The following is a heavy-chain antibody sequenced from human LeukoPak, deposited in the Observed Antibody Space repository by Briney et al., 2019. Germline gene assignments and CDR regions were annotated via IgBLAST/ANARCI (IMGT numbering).Heavy chain of an antibody. Sequence: TGGSLRLSCAASGFTFDDYAMHWVRQAPGKGVEWVSGISWNSGSIVYADSVKGRFTISRDNAKNSLYLQMNSLRAEDTALYYCAKAPNYDFWSGCFYYWGQGTLVTVSS. D-gene: IGHD3-3*01. CDR1: GFTFDDYA. CDR3: AKAPNYDFWSGCFYY. CDR2: ISWNSGSI. J-gene: IGHJ4*02. V-gene: IGHV3-9*01.